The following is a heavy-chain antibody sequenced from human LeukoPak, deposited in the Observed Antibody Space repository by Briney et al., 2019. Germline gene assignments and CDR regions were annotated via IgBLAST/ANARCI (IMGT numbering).Heavy chain of an antibody. D-gene: IGHD2-15*01. CDR2: FDPEDGET. CDR3: ATATGYCSGGSCYLRWFDP. Sequence: ASVKASCKVSGYTLTQLSVHWVRQAPGQGLEWMGGFDPEDGETIYAQKFQGRVTMTEDTSTDTAYMELSSLKSEDTAVYYCATATGYCSGGSCYLRWFDPWGQGTLVTVSS. CDR1: GYTLTQLS. J-gene: IGHJ5*02. V-gene: IGHV1-24*01.